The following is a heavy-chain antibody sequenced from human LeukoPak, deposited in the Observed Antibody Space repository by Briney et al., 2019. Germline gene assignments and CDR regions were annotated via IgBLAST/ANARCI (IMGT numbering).Heavy chain of an antibody. CDR3: ARETYSYYDFWSGYYTGGNWFDP. J-gene: IGHJ5*02. Sequence: ASVKVSCKASGYTFTSYAMHWVRQAPGQRLEWMGWINAGNGNTKYSQEFQGRVTITRDTSASTAYMELSSLRSEDMAVYYCARETYSYYDFWSGYYTGGNWFDPWGQGTLVTVSS. CDR1: GYTFTSYA. CDR2: INAGNGNT. V-gene: IGHV1-3*03. D-gene: IGHD3-3*01.